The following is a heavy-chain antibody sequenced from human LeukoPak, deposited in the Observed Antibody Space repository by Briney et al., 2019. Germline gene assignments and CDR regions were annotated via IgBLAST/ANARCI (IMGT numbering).Heavy chain of an antibody. Sequence: ASVKVSCKASGYTFTSYGISWVRQAPGQGLEWMGWISAYNGNTNYAQKLQGRVTMTTDTSTSTAYMELRSLRSDDTAVYYCARVVITAYYYYGMDVWGQGTTVTVSS. V-gene: IGHV1-18*01. CDR1: GYTFTSYG. D-gene: IGHD3-22*01. J-gene: IGHJ6*02. CDR2: ISAYNGNT. CDR3: ARVVITAYYYYGMDV.